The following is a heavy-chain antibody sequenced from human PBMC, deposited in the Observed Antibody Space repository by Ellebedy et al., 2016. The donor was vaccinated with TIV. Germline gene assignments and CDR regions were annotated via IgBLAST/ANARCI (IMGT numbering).Heavy chain of an antibody. CDR2: INPDNGFT. CDR1: GYSFTAYY. D-gene: IGHD4-11*01. Sequence: AASVKVSCKTSGYSFTAYYIHWVRQAPGQGPEWVGWINPDNGFTVYEQKLQGRVTITGDTSISTVYMELSSLRSDDTAIYYCVRDLTNPVTGDYWGQGTLVFVSS. CDR3: VRDLTNPVTGDY. J-gene: IGHJ4*02. V-gene: IGHV1-2*02.